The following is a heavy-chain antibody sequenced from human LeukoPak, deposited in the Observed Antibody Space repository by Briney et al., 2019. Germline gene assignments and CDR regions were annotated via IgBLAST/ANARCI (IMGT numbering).Heavy chain of an antibody. CDR2: ISGSGGST. Sequence: SGGSLRLSCAASGFTFSSYAMRWVRQAPGKGLEWVSAISGSGGSTYYADSVKGRFTISRDNAKNSLYLQMNSLRAEDTAVYYCAELGITMIGGVWGKGTTVTISS. CDR1: GFTFSSYA. J-gene: IGHJ6*04. V-gene: IGHV3-23*01. D-gene: IGHD3-10*02. CDR3: AELGITMIGGV.